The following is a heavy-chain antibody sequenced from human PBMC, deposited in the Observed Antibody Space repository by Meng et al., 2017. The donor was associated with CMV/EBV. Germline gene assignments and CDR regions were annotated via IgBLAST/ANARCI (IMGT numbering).Heavy chain of an antibody. D-gene: IGHD2-2*01. Sequence: GGPLRLSCAASGFTFDDYAMHWVRQAPGKGLEWVSLISWDGGSTYYADSVKGRFTISRDNSKNSLYLQMNSLRAEDTALYYCAKVAYPYCSSTSCQLYYFDYWGQGTLVTVSS. CDR3: AKVAYPYCSSTSCQLYYFDY. CDR2: ISWDGGST. J-gene: IGHJ4*02. V-gene: IGHV3-43D*03. CDR1: GFTFDDYA.